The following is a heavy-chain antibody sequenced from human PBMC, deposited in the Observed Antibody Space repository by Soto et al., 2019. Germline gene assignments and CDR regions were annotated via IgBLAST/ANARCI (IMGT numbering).Heavy chain of an antibody. CDR1: GFTFSNAW. V-gene: IGHV3-15*01. Sequence: GGSLRLSCAASGFTFSNAWMSWVRQAPGKGLEWVGRIKSKTDGGTTDYAAPVKGRFTISRDDSKNTLYLQMNSLKTEDTAVYYCTTGDSSGWHFDYWGQGTLLTVSS. CDR3: TTGDSSGWHFDY. CDR2: IKSKTDGGTT. D-gene: IGHD6-19*01. J-gene: IGHJ4*02.